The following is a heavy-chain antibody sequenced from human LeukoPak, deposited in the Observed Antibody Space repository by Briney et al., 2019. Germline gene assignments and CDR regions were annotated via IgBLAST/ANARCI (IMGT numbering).Heavy chain of an antibody. V-gene: IGHV3-23*01. D-gene: IGHD2/OR15-2a*01. Sequence: AGTLRLSCAASGFTFSKYAMSWVRQAPGKGLEWVSSISDGGSSTYSADSVKGRFTISRDNSKNTLSLQMNSLRADDTAVYYCAKSNKGATFYPFDYWGQGTLVTVAS. CDR3: AKSNKGATFYPFDY. CDR2: ISDGGSST. J-gene: IGHJ4*02. CDR1: GFTFSKYA.